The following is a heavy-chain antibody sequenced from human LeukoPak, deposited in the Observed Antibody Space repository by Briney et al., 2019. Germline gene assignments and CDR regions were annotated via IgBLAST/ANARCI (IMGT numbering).Heavy chain of an antibody. CDR3: ARMLRAVAGLDP. CDR1: GFTFSSYS. CDR2: ISSSSSYI. Sequence: GGSLRLSCAASGFTFSSYSMNWVRQAPGKGLEWVSSISSSSSYIYYADSVKGRFTISRDNAKNSLYLQMNSLRAEDTAVYYCARMLRAVAGLDPGGQGTLVTVSS. D-gene: IGHD6-19*01. V-gene: IGHV3-21*01. J-gene: IGHJ5*02.